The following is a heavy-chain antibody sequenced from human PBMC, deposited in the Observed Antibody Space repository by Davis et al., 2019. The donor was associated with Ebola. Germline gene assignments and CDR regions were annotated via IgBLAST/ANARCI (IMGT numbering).Heavy chain of an antibody. J-gene: IGHJ4*02. V-gene: IGHV4-59*01. D-gene: IGHD6-13*01. CDR3: ARVPIAAAGTGYFDY. CDR1: GASITTYY. Sequence: MPSETLSLTCTVSGASITTYYWSWIRQPPGKGLEWIGYIYFSGSTNYNPSLKSRVTISLDTSKSQVSLKLSSVTAADTAVYYCARVPIAAAGTGYFDYWGQGTLVTVSS. CDR2: IYFSGST.